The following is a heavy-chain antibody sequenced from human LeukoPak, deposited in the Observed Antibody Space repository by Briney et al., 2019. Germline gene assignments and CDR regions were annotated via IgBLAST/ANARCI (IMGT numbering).Heavy chain of an antibody. Sequence: SVKVSCKASGGTFSSYAISWVRQAPGQGLEWMGGIIPIFGTANYAQKFQGRVTITTDESTSTAYMELSSLRSEDTAVYYCARDRENPDEALRYWGQGTLVTVSS. CDR2: IIPIFGTA. J-gene: IGHJ4*02. V-gene: IGHV1-69*05. CDR3: ARDRENPDEALRY. D-gene: IGHD1-26*01. CDR1: GGTFSSYA.